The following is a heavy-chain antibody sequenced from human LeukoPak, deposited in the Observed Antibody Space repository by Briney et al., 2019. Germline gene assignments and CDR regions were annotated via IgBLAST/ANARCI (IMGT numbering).Heavy chain of an antibody. CDR3: AKDGAAYGSGSFDDH. CDR2: ISYDGSNK. V-gene: IGHV3-30*18. Sequence: GGSLRLSCAASGFTFSSYGMHWVRQAPGKGLEWVAVISYDGSNKYYADSVKGRFTISRDNSKNTVYLQMNSLRSEDTAVYYCAKDGAAYGSGSFDDHWGQGTLVTVSS. J-gene: IGHJ4*02. D-gene: IGHD3-10*01. CDR1: GFTFSSYG.